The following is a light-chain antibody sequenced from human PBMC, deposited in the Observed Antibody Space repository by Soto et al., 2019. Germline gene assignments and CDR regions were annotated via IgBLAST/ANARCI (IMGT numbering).Light chain of an antibody. CDR3: QQYYTTLS. J-gene: IGKJ4*01. V-gene: IGKV4-1*01. CDR2: WAA. Sequence: DIVLTQSPDSLAVSLGERATINCKSSQGVLYNSDNKNYLAWYQQKPGQPPKLLIYWAATRDSGVPDRFSGSGSGADFTLTISSLQAEDVAFYYCQQYYTTLSFGGGTKVEIK. CDR1: QGVLYNSDNKNY.